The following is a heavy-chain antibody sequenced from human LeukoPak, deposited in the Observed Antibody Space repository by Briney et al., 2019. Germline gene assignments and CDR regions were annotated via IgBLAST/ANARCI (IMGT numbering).Heavy chain of an antibody. D-gene: IGHD5-18*01. J-gene: IGHJ4*02. Sequence: GGSLRLSCAASGFTFSSYAMHWVRQAPGKGLEWVAVISYDGSNKYYADSVKGRFTISRDNSKNTLYLQMNSLRAEDTAVYYCVRDGEYSHGIDFDYWGQGTLVTVSP. CDR2: ISYDGSNK. CDR3: VRDGEYSHGIDFDY. V-gene: IGHV3-30-3*01. CDR1: GFTFSSYA.